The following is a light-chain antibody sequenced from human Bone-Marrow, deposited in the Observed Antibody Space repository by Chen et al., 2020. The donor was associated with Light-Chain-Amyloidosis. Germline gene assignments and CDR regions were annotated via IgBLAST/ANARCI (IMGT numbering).Light chain of an antibody. CDR3: QSADSSGSGV. CDR1: ALPKQF. CDR2: KDN. J-gene: IGLJ3*02. V-gene: IGLV3-25*03. Sequence: SSGLTQPPSMSLSPGQAARITCSGDALPKQFVYWYQQKPGQAPILVILKDNERASGIPERFSGSSAGTIVTLTIRGVQAEDEADYHRQSADSSGSGVFGGGTKLTVL.